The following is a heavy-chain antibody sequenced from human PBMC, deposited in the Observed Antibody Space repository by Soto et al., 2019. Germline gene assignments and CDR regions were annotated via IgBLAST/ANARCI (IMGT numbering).Heavy chain of an antibody. J-gene: IGHJ6*02. V-gene: IGHV3-30*18. D-gene: IGHD5-18*01. CDR2: ISYDGSNK. Sequence: QVQLVESGGGVVQPGRSLRLSCAASGFTFSSYGMHWVRQAPGKGLEWVAVISYDGSNKYYADSVKGRFTISRDNSKNTLYLQMNRLRAEDTAVYYCAKVGGGLWLHRSYYYYGMDVWGQGTTVTVSS. CDR3: AKVGGGLWLHRSYYYYGMDV. CDR1: GFTFSSYG.